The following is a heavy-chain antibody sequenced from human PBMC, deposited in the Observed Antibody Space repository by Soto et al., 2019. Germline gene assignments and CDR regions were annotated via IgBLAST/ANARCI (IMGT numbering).Heavy chain of an antibody. J-gene: IGHJ4*01. Sequence: QVQVVQSGAEVKKPGSSVKVSCKASGGYYRSYTITWVRQAPGQGLEWMGRVIPILGVVNYAQKFQGKVKFTADKSTSTAYMELSSLRSDDTAVYYCARESDGDYPLLDYWGQGTLVTVSS. CDR1: GGYYRSYT. V-gene: IGHV1-69*08. D-gene: IGHD4-17*01. CDR3: ARESDGDYPLLDY. CDR2: VIPILGVV.